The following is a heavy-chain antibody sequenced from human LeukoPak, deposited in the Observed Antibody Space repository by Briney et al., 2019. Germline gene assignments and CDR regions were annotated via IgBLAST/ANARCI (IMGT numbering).Heavy chain of an antibody. CDR1: AFKFSSYA. CDR3: AKLLSTTQMGDY. J-gene: IGHJ4*02. CDR2: ISGGGAGT. V-gene: IGHV3-23*01. Sequence: PGGSLRLSCAASAFKFSSYAMNWVRQAPGKGLEWVAGISGGGAGTYYVDSVKGRFTISRDNSKNTLYLQMNSLGAEDTAVYYCAKLLSTTQMGDYWGQGTPVTVSS. D-gene: IGHD2/OR15-2a*01.